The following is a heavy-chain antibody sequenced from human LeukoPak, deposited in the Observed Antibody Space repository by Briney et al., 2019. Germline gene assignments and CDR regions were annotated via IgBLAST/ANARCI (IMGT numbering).Heavy chain of an antibody. CDR2: ISGSGGST. CDR1: GFTFSSYA. Sequence: GGSLRLSCAASGFTFSSYAMSWVRQAPGKGLEWVSAISGSGGSTYYADSVKGRFTISRDNSKNTLYLQMNSLRAEDTAVYYCAKDLGLGPTYGDYVFDYWGQGTLVTVSS. J-gene: IGHJ4*02. V-gene: IGHV3-23*01. CDR3: AKDLGLGPTYGDYVFDY. D-gene: IGHD4-17*01.